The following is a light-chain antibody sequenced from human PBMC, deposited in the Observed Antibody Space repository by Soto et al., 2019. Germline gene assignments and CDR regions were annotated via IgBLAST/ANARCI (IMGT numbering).Light chain of an antibody. CDR2: EVS. Sequence: QSALTQPASVSGSPGQSITISCTGTSRDVGSYNLVSWYQQHPGKAPKLMIYEVSKRPSGVSNRFSGSKSGNTASLTISGLQAEDEADYYCCSYAGSPLVFGGGTKLTVL. J-gene: IGLJ3*02. V-gene: IGLV2-23*02. CDR1: SRDVGSYNL. CDR3: CSYAGSPLV.